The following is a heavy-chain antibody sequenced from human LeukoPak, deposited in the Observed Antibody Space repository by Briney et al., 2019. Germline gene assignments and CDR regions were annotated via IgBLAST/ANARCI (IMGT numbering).Heavy chain of an antibody. CDR3: AKDLGYSGSYFDAFDI. CDR1: AFTFSSYG. CDR2: ISYDGSDK. Sequence: GGSLRLSCAASAFTFSSYGTHWVRQAPGKGLEWVAVISYDGSDKYYADSVKGRFTISRDNSKNTLYLQMNSLRAEDTAVYYCAKDLGYSGSYFDAFDIWGQGTMVTVSS. J-gene: IGHJ3*02. V-gene: IGHV3-30*18. D-gene: IGHD1-26*01.